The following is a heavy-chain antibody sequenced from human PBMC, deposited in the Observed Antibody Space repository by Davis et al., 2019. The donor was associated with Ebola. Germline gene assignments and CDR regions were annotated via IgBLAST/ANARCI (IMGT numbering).Heavy chain of an antibody. Sequence: GESLKISCAASGFTFSNCAMSWVRQAPGKGLEWVSAISSSGGSTYYSDSVKGRFTISRDNSKNTLYLQMNRLRVEDTAIYYCAKDTSNVWVDVWGQGTMVTVSS. CDR3: AKDTSNVWVDV. J-gene: IGHJ3*01. CDR2: ISSSGGST. CDR1: GFTFSNCA. D-gene: IGHD2-2*01. V-gene: IGHV3-23*01.